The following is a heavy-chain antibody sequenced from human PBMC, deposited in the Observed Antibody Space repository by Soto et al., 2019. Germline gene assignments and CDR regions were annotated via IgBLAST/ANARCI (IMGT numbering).Heavy chain of an antibody. V-gene: IGHV3-23*01. CDR1: GFTFSSYA. Sequence: EVQLLESGGGLVQPGGSLRLSCAASGFTFSSYAMSWVRQAPGKGQEWVSAISGSGGSTYYADSVKGRFTISRDNSKNTLYLQMNSLRAEDTAVYYCAIDDDGGILTAVIQAFDYWGQGTLVTVSS. J-gene: IGHJ4*02. D-gene: IGHD3-9*01. CDR3: AIDDDGGILTAVIQAFDY. CDR2: ISGSGGST.